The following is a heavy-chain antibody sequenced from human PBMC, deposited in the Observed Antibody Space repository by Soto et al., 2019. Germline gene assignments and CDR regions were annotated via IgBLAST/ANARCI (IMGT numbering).Heavy chain of an antibody. J-gene: IGHJ6*02. CDR3: TTETHRPVYGMDV. Sequence: GGSRRLSCTASGFTFGDYAMSWFRKAPGKGLEWVGFIRSKAYGGTTEYAASVKGRLTISRDDSKSIAYLQMNSLKTEDTAVYYCTTETHRPVYGMDVWGQGTTVPVSS. CDR2: IRSKAYGGTT. CDR1: GFTFGDYA. V-gene: IGHV3-49*03.